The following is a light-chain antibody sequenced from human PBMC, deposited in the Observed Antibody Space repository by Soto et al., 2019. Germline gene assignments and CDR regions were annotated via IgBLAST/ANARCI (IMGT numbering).Light chain of an antibody. V-gene: IGKV1-5*03. Sequence: DIQMTQSPSTLSASVGDRVTITCRASQSISSWLAWYQQKPGKAPKLLIYKASSLESGVPSRFSGSGSGTEFPLTISSLQPYDFATYYCQQYNSYARWTFGQGTKVEIK. CDR2: KAS. CDR3: QQYNSYARWT. J-gene: IGKJ1*01. CDR1: QSISSW.